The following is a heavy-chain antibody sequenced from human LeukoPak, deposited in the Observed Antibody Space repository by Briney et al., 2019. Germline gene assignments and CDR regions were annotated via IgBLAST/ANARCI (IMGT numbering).Heavy chain of an antibody. CDR2: IRDDGSNK. D-gene: IGHD6-13*01. CDR1: GFSFSKYG. V-gene: IGHV3-30*02. J-gene: IGHJ4*02. Sequence: GGSLRLSCAASGFSFSKYGMHWVRQAPGKGLEWVAFIRDDGSNKYYADSVKGRFTMSGDNSKNTLFLQMNSLRAEETAVYYCATTIAVTGAFDYWGQGTLVTVSS. CDR3: ATTIAVTGAFDY.